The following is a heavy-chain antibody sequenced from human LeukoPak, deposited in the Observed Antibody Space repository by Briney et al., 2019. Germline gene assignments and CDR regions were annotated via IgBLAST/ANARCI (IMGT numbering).Heavy chain of an antibody. CDR1: GFYFGGHA. Sequence: PGGSLRLSCVASGFYFGGHAMHWLRQAPGKGLEWVAYITYGSDTIFYADSVKGRFTISRDNAKNSLYLQMNSLRAEDTAVYYCARDPERVVVVPAVNWFDPWGQGTLVTVSS. CDR2: ITYGSDTI. J-gene: IGHJ5*02. CDR3: ARDPERVVVVPAVNWFDP. D-gene: IGHD2-2*01. V-gene: IGHV3-48*01.